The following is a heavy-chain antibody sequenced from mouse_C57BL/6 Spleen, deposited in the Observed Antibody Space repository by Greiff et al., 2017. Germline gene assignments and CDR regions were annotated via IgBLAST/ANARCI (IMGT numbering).Heavy chain of an antibody. CDR1: GYTFTSYW. J-gene: IGHJ4*01. CDR3: ARKGGGGYAMDD. Sequence: QVQLQQPGAELVRPGSSVKLSCKASGYTFTSYWMHWVKQRPIQGLEWIGNIDPSDSETHYNQKFKDKATLTVDKSSSTAYMQLSSLTSEDSAVYYCARKGGGGYAMDDWGQGTSVTVSS. CDR2: IDPSDSET. D-gene: IGHD1-1*02. V-gene: IGHV1-52*01.